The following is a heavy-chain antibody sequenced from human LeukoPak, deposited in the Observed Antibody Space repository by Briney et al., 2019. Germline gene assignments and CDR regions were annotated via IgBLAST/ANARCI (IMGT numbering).Heavy chain of an antibody. CDR3: ARLEEYQLLY. Sequence: SETLSLACTVSGGSISSYYWSWIRQPPGKGLEWIGYIYYSGSTNYNPSLKSRVTISVDTSKNQFSLKLSSVTAADTAVYYCARLEEYQLLYWGQGTLVTVSS. V-gene: IGHV4-59*08. CDR1: GGSISSYY. J-gene: IGHJ4*02. D-gene: IGHD2-2*01. CDR2: IYYSGST.